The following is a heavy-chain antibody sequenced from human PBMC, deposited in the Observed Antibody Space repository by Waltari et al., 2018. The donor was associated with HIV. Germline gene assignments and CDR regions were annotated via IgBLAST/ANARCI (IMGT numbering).Heavy chain of an antibody. CDR2: IHTTTVNP. J-gene: IGHJ5*02. D-gene: IGHD6-6*01. V-gene: IGHV7-4-1*02. CDR3: ARTLVSSRLVRFDP. CDR1: GYTFTTYS. Sequence: QVQLVQSGSELKEPGASVKVSCKASGYTFTTYSINWVRQAPGQGLEWLGWIHTTTVNPTYAQGFTGRFVFSLDTSVTTAYLQISSLKAEDSAVYYCARTLVSSRLVRFDPWGQGTLVTVSS.